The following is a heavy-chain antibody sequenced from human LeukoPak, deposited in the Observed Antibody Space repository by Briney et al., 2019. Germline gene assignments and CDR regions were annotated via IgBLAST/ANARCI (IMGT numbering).Heavy chain of an antibody. V-gene: IGHV3-53*01. CDR1: GFTVSSNY. D-gene: IGHD2-2*02. J-gene: IGHJ6*03. CDR2: IYNGGNT. Sequence: PGGSLRLSCAASGFTVSSNYMSWVRQAPGKGLEWVSVIYNGGNTYYAHSVKGRFTISRDNSKNTLYLQMNSLRAEDTAVYYCARDVYFSSSSCYKDYYYYYMDVWGKGTTVTVSS. CDR3: ARDVYFSSSSCYKDYYYYYMDV.